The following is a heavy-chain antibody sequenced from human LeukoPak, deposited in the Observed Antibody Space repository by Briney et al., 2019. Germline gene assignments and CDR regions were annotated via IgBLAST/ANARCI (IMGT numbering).Heavy chain of an antibody. CDR1: GYTFTTYE. D-gene: IGHD1-14*01. V-gene: IGHV1-8*01. CDR2: MHPSSGSI. J-gene: IGHJ5*02. Sequence: GASVKVSCKTSGYTFTTYEINWVRQAAGQGLEWMGWMHPSSGSIDYAQKFQGRVTMTRDTSTNTAYMELSSLRTEDTAVYYCTRGPRNDPWGQGTLVIVSS. CDR3: TRGPRNDP.